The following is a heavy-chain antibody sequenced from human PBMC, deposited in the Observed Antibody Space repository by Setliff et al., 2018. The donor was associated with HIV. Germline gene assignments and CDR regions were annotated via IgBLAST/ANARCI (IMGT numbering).Heavy chain of an antibody. CDR2: IFSNDEK. CDR1: GFSLSNARMG. V-gene: IGHV2-26*01. D-gene: IGHD5-18*01. Sequence: SGPTLVNPTETLTLTCTVSGFSLSNARMGVSWIRQPPGKALEWLAHIFSNDEKSYSTSLKSRLTISKDTSKSQVVLTMTNMDPVDTATYYCARVDTAMAGGGFDPWGQGTLVTVSS. CDR3: ARVDTAMAGGGFDP. J-gene: IGHJ5*02.